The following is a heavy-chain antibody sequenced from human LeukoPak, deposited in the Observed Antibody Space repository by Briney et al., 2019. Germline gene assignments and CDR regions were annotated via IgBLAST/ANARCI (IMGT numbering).Heavy chain of an antibody. CDR1: GGSISSYNW. J-gene: IGHJ5*02. CDR2: IYHSGST. D-gene: IGHD3-10*01. Sequence: PSETLSLTCVVSGGSISSYNWWSWVRQPPGKGLEWIGEIYHSGSTNYNPSLKSRVTISVDTSKNQFSLKLSSVTAADTAVYYCARARYGSGSSYWFDPWGQGTLVTVSS. CDR3: ARARYGSGSSYWFDP. V-gene: IGHV4-4*02.